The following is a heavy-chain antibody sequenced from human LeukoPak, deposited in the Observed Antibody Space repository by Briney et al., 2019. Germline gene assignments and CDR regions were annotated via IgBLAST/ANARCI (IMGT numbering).Heavy chain of an antibody. J-gene: IGHJ6*02. CDR2: IYYSGST. D-gene: IGHD3-16*01. CDR3: ARLLRRVEYYYGMGV. Sequence: SETLSLTCTVSGGSISSYYWSWIRQPPGKGLEWIGYIYYSGSTNYNPSLKSRVTISVDTSKNQFSLKLSSVTAADTAVYYCARLLRRVEYYYGMGVWGQGTTVTVSS. V-gene: IGHV4-59*08. CDR1: GGSISSYY.